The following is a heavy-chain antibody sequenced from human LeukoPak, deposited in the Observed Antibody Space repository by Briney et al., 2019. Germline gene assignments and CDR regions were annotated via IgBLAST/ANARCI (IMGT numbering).Heavy chain of an antibody. D-gene: IGHD2-2*01. CDR2: ISAYNGNT. Sequence: ASVKVSCKASGYTFTSYGISWVRQAPGQGLEWMGWISAYNGNTNYAQKLQGRVTMTTDTSTSTAYMELRSLRSDDTVVYYCARDCSSTSCYASWYYYGMDVWGQGTTVTVSS. CDR3: ARDCSSTSCYASWYYYGMDV. V-gene: IGHV1-18*01. J-gene: IGHJ6*02. CDR1: GYTFTSYG.